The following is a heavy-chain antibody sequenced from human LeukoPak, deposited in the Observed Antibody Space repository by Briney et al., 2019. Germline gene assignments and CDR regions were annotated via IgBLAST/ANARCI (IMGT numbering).Heavy chain of an antibody. Sequence: PGGSLRLSCAASGFSFSSYSMSWVRQAPGKRLEWVSSISTTSTYIYYADSVKGRFTISRDNARNSLYLQMNSLRAEDTAVYYCERDYAPDDIWGQGTMVTVSS. J-gene: IGHJ3*02. CDR1: GFSFSSYS. D-gene: IGHD1-14*01. CDR2: ISTTSTYI. CDR3: ERDYAPDDI. V-gene: IGHV3-21*01.